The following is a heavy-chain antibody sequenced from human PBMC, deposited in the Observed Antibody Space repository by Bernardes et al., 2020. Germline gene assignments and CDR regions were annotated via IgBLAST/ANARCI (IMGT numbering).Heavy chain of an antibody. J-gene: IGHJ4*02. CDR3: AKLRGIVLVAPADPVLY. CDR1: GFTFSSYA. Sequence: GGSLRLSCAASGFTFSSYAMSWVRQAPGKGLEWVSAISGSGGSTYYADSVKGRFTISRDNSKNTLYLQMNSLRAEDTAVYYCAKLRGIVLVAPADPVLYWGQGTLVTVSS. CDR2: ISGSGGST. V-gene: IGHV3-23*01. D-gene: IGHD2-8*02.